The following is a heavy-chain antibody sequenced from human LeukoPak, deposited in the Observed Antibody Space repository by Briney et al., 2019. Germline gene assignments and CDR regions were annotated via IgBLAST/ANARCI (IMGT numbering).Heavy chain of an antibody. CDR2: INHSGST. Sequence: SETLSLTCAVYGGSFSGYYWSWIRHPPGKGLEWIGEINHSGSTNYNPSLKSRVTISVDTSKNQFSLKLSSVTAADTAVYYCARRGDIGIDYWGQGTLVTVSS. CDR3: ARRGDIGIDY. D-gene: IGHD2-15*01. V-gene: IGHV4-34*01. J-gene: IGHJ4*02. CDR1: GGSFSGYY.